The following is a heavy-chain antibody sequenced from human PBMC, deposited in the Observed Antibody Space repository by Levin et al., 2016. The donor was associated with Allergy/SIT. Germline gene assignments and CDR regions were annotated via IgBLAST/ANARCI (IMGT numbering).Heavy chain of an antibody. Sequence: SETLSLTCTVSGGSISSYYWSWIRQPPGKGTGVDWVYLLQWEHQLQPSLKSRVTISVDTSKNQFSLKLSSVTAADTAVYYCARSRRDGYNGHFDYWGQGTLVTVSS. CDR1: GGSISSYY. J-gene: IGHJ4*02. CDR2: LLQWEH. D-gene: IGHD5-24*01. V-gene: IGHV4-59*08. CDR3: ARSRRDGYNGHFDY.